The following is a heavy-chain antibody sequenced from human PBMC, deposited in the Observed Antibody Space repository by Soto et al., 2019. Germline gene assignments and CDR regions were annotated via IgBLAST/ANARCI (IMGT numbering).Heavy chain of an antibody. CDR1: GYSISGGYY. CDR3: ATAYSSSWYGRGNHWFDP. CDR2: IYHSGST. Sequence: SETLSLTCAVSGYSISGGYYWGWIRQPPGKGLEWIGSIYHSGSTYYNPSLKSRVTISVDTSKNQFSLKLSSVTAADTALYYCATAYSSSWYGRGNHWFDPWGQGTLVTVSS. J-gene: IGHJ5*02. V-gene: IGHV4-38-2*01. D-gene: IGHD6-13*01.